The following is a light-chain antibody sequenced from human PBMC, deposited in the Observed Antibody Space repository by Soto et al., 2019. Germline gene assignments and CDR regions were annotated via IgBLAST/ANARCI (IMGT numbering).Light chain of an antibody. J-gene: IGLJ2*01. CDR3: QVWDGSSDLVV. CDR1: NIGSKS. CDR2: EDS. Sequence: SYVLTQPPSVSVAPGQTARITCGGNNIGSKSVHWYQQRPGQAPVLVVYEDSDRPSEIPDRFPGSNSGNTATLTISRVEAGDEADFYCQVWDGSSDLVVFGGGTKLTVL. V-gene: IGLV3-21*02.